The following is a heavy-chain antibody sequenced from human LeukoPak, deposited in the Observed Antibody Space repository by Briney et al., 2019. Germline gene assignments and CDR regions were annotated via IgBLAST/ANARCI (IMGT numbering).Heavy chain of an antibody. J-gene: IGHJ4*02. CDR2: ISGSGGST. CDR3: AKPVLMWFGESPGY. Sequence: PGGSLRLSCAASGFTFSGYAMSWVRQAPGKGLEWVSAISGSGGSTYYADSEKGRFTISRDNSKNTLYLQMNSLRAEDTAVYYCAKPVLMWFGESPGYWGQGTLVTVSS. D-gene: IGHD3-10*01. V-gene: IGHV3-23*01. CDR1: GFTFSGYA.